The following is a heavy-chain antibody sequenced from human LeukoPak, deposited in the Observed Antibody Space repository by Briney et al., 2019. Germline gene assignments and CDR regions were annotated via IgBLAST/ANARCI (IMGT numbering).Heavy chain of an antibody. Sequence: ASVKVSCKASGYTFTGYYMHWVRQAPGQGLEWMGWINPNSGGTNYAQKFQGRVTMTRDTSISTAYMELSRLRSDDTAVYYCARDQAEVGESVAGGNWFDPWGQGTLVTVSS. CDR2: INPNSGGT. J-gene: IGHJ5*02. D-gene: IGHD6-19*01. CDR1: GYTFTGYY. CDR3: ARDQAEVGESVAGGNWFDP. V-gene: IGHV1-2*02.